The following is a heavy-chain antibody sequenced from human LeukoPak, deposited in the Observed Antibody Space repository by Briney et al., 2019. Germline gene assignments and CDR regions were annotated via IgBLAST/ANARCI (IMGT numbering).Heavy chain of an antibody. D-gene: IGHD6-13*01. CDR3: ARDLAAAEAFDI. V-gene: IGHV1-18*01. CDR1: GYTFTNYG. J-gene: IGHJ3*02. CDR2: IIPILGIA. Sequence: ASVKVSCKASGYTFTNYGISWVRQAPGQGLEWMGRIIPILGIANYAQKLQGRVTMTTDTSTSTAYMELRSLRSDDTAVYYCARDLAAAEAFDIWGQGTMVTVSS.